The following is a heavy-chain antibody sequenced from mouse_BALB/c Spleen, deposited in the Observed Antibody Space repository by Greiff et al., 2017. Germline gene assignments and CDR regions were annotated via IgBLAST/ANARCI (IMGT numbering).Heavy chain of an antibody. CDR2: INPSTGYT. CDR1: GYTFTSYW. V-gene: IGHV1-7*01. J-gene: IGHJ1*01. Sequence: QVQLQQSGAELAKPGASVKMSCKASGYTFTSYWMHWVKQRPGQGLEWIGYINPSTGYTEYNQKFKDKATLTADKSSSTAYMQLSSLTSEDSAVYYCARRGVDWYFDVWGAGTTVTVSS. CDR3: ARRGVDWYFDV. D-gene: IGHD1-1*01.